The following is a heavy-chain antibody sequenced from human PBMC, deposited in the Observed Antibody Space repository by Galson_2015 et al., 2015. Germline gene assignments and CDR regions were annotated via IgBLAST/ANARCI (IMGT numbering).Heavy chain of an antibody. D-gene: IGHD3-10*01. Sequence: SLRLSCAASGFTFSSYAMSRVRQAPGKGLEWVSAISGSGGSTYYADPVKGRFTISRDNSKNTLYLQMNSLRAEDTAVYYRAAHLFRGPHWGQGTLVTVSS. CDR3: AAHLFRGPH. V-gene: IGHV3-23*01. CDR1: GFTFSSYA. CDR2: ISGSGGST. J-gene: IGHJ4*02.